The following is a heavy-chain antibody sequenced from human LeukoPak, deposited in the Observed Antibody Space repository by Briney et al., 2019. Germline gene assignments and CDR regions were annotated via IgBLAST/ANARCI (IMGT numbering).Heavy chain of an antibody. Sequence: GGSLRLSCAASGFTVSSNYMSWVGQAPGKGLEWVSVIYSGGSTYYADSVKGRFTISRDNSKNTLYLQMNSLRAEDTAVYYCARVGSQATFDYWGQGTLVTVSS. V-gene: IGHV3-53*01. CDR3: ARVGSQATFDY. J-gene: IGHJ4*02. CDR2: IYSGGST. D-gene: IGHD1-26*01. CDR1: GFTVSSNY.